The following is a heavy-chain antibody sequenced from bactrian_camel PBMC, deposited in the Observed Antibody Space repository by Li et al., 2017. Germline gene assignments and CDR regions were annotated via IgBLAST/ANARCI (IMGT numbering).Heavy chain of an antibody. J-gene: IGHJ4*01. Sequence: QLVESGGGSVQAGGSLRLSCAASKIIYRRYCMAFFRQAPGKEREGVAVIDSDGSTKYADSVKGRFTISKDRATNTLFLQMNSLKPEDTAMYYCAVEEGYYLGLRAGTYSNWGQGTQVTVS. CDR1: KIIYRRYC. D-gene: IGHD3*01. CDR3: AVEEGYYLGLRAGTYSN. CDR2: IDSDGST. V-gene: IGHV3S53*01.